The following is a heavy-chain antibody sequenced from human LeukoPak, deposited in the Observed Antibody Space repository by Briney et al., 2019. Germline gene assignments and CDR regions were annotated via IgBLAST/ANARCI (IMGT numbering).Heavy chain of an antibody. CDR1: GFTFNSYW. CDR3: ASYDFWSGYPFDY. CDR2: VKEDGSEQ. J-gene: IGHJ4*02. V-gene: IGHV3-7*01. D-gene: IGHD3-3*01. Sequence: PGGSLGLSCAASGFTFNSYWMSWVRQAPGKGLEWVASVKEDGSEQYYVDSVRGRFIISRDNAKNSLYLQMSSLRAEVTAVYYCASYDFWSGYPFDYWGQGTLVTVSS.